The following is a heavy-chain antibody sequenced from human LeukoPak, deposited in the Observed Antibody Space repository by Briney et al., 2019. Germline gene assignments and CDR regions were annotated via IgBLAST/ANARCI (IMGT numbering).Heavy chain of an antibody. CDR3: ARGMVRGARDYCYYYMDV. V-gene: IGHV1-69*05. Sequence: ASVKVSCKASGGTFSSYAISWVRQAPGQGLEWMGGIIPIFGTANYAQKFQGRVTITTAESTSTAYMELSSLRSEDTAVYYCARGMVRGARDYCYYYMDVWGKGTTVTVSS. D-gene: IGHD3-10*01. J-gene: IGHJ6*03. CDR2: IIPIFGTA. CDR1: GGTFSSYA.